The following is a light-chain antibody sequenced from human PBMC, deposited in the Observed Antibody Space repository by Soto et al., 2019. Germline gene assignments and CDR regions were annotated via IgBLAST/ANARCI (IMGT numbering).Light chain of an antibody. V-gene: IGKV1-39*01. J-gene: IGKJ2*01. CDR2: GAS. Sequence: IQMTQSPSSLSASVGDSVTVTCRASQSINIYLNWYQQKPGKAPTLLISGASSLQSGVPSRFTGGGSPTDFTLTISSLQPEDFATYYCQQSYRSPYTCGQATKLEIK. CDR3: QQSYRSPYT. CDR1: QSINIY.